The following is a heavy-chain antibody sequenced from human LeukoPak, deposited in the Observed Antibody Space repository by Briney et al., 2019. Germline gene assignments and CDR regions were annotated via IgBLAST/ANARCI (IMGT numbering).Heavy chain of an antibody. D-gene: IGHD5-12*01. CDR2: ISYDGSNK. CDR1: GFTFSSYA. J-gene: IGHJ4*02. CDR3: ARWLPIDY. Sequence: PGGSLRLSCAASGFTFSSYAMHWVRQAPGKGLEWVAVISYDGSNKYYADSVKGRFTISRDNSKNTLYLQTNSLRAEDTAVYYCARWLPIDYWGQGTLVTVSS. V-gene: IGHV3-30-3*01.